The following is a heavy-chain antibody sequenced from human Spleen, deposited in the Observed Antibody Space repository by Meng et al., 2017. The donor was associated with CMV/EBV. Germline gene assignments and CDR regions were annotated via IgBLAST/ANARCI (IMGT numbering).Heavy chain of an antibody. CDR1: GGSIRSYY. V-gene: IGHV4-4*07. Sequence: QVQLQGSGPGLVKPSETLSLTGTVSGGSIRSYYWSWIRQPAGKGLEWIGRIYTSGSTNYNPSLKSRVTMSVDTSKNQFSLKLSSVTAADTAVYYCARTRGIAVAGSFDYWGQGTLVTVSS. D-gene: IGHD6-19*01. CDR3: ARTRGIAVAGSFDY. CDR2: IYTSGST. J-gene: IGHJ4*02.